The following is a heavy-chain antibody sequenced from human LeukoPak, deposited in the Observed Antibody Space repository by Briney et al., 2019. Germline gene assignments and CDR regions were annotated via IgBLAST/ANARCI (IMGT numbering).Heavy chain of an antibody. J-gene: IGHJ4*02. V-gene: IGHV1-18*01. D-gene: IGHD3-16*02. CDR1: GYTFPSYG. Sequence: GASVKVSRNASGYTFPSYGISWVRQAPGQGLKWMGWISAYNGNTNYAQKLQGRVTMTTDTSTSTAYMELRSLRSDDTAVYYCARGGNDYVWGSYRFIDYWGQGTLVTVSS. CDR2: ISAYNGNT. CDR3: ARGGNDYVWGSYRFIDY.